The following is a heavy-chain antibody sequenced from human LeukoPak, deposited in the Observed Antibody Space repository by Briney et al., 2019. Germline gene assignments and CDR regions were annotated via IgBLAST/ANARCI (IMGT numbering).Heavy chain of an antibody. V-gene: IGHV3-23*01. CDR1: GFTFNSYA. D-gene: IGHD3-9*01. Sequence: GGSLRLSCAASGFTFNSYAMSWVRQAPGKGLEWVSSISGGGSSSYNADSVRGRFTISRDNSKNTLYLQMDSLRAEDTAVYYCARDLELRYFDCDAFDLWGQGTMVTVSS. J-gene: IGHJ3*01. CDR3: ARDLELRYFDCDAFDL. CDR2: ISGGGSSS.